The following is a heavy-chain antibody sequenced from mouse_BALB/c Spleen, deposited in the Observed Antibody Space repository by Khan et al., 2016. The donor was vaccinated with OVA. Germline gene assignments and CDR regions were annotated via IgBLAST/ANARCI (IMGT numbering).Heavy chain of an antibody. Sequence: QVQLQQSGPGLVAPSQSLSITCTVSGFSLTSYGVHWVRQPPGKGLEWLGVLWAGGSTTYNSALMSRLSISKDNSKNQVFLKMNSLQTDDTAMYYCARPYYGSAWFAYWGQGTLVTVSA. CDR2: LWAGGST. V-gene: IGHV2-9*02. CDR3: ARPYYGSAWFAY. D-gene: IGHD1-1*01. CDR1: GFSLTSYG. J-gene: IGHJ3*01.